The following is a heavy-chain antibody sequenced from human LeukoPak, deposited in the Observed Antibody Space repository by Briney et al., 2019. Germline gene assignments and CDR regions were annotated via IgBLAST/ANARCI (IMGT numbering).Heavy chain of an antibody. J-gene: IGHJ4*02. CDR2: ISSSSSYI. Sequence: GGSLRLSCAASGFTFSSYSMNWVRQPPGKGLEWVSSISSSSSYIYYADSVKGRFTISRDNAKNSLYLQMNSLRAEDTAVYYCARIRGVIIDYWGQGTLVTVSS. CDR3: ARIRGVIIDY. D-gene: IGHD3-10*01. CDR1: GFTFSSYS. V-gene: IGHV3-21*01.